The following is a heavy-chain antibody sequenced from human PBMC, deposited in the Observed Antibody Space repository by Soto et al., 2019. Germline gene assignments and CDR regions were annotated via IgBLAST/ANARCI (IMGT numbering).Heavy chain of an antibody. CDR1: GFSLSTSGVG. CDR3: ARFDYGGNSVRGAFDI. J-gene: IGHJ3*02. CDR2: IYWDDDK. V-gene: IGHV2-5*02. Sequence: QITLKESGPTLVKPTQTLTLTCTFSGFSLSTSGVGVGWIRQPPGKALEWLALIYWDDDKRYSPSLKSRLTITKDTSKHQVVLTMANLDPVDTATYYCARFDYGGNSVRGAFDIWGQGTMVTVSS. D-gene: IGHD4-17*01.